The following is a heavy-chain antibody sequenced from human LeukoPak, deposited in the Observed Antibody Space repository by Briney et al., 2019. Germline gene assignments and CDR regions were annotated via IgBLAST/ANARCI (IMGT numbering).Heavy chain of an antibody. D-gene: IGHD3-3*01. CDR1: GFTFSSYS. CDR2: ISSSSSYI. Sequence: PGGSLRLSCAASGFTFSSYSMNWVRQAPGKGLEWVSSISSSSSYIYYADSVKGRFTISRDNAKNSLYLQMNSLRAEDTAVYYCAREKGGGDFWSGYFRQNGWFDPWGQGTLVTVSS. J-gene: IGHJ5*02. V-gene: IGHV3-21*01. CDR3: AREKGGGDFWSGYFRQNGWFDP.